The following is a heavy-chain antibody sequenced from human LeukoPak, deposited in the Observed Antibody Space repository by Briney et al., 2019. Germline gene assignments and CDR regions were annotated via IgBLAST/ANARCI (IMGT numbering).Heavy chain of an antibody. CDR1: GGSIRGYY. Sequence: PSETLSLTCNVSGGSIRGYYWSWIRQPPGKGLEWIGSKYHSGSTFYNPSLKSRVTMSVDTSKNQFSLKLTSVTAADTAVYYCARGTYYFDYWGQGTLVTVSS. CDR3: ARGTYYFDY. D-gene: IGHD3/OR15-3a*01. J-gene: IGHJ4*02. CDR2: KYHSGST. V-gene: IGHV4-38-2*02.